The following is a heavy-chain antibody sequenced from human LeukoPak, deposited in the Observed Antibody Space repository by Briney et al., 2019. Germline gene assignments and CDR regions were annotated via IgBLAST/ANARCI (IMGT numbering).Heavy chain of an antibody. CDR2: VYYTGSP. CDR3: ARILRFSYNRFDP. CDR1: GGSISSTLYY. D-gene: IGHD3-3*01. V-gene: IGHV4-39*07. J-gene: IGHJ5*02. Sequence: NSSETLSLNCDVSGGSISSTLYYWAWIRQPPGKGLEWIGSVYYTGSPYYNPSLKSRVSFSVDTSKNNFSLEMTSVTAADTAVYYCARILRFSYNRFDPWGQGTLVTVSS.